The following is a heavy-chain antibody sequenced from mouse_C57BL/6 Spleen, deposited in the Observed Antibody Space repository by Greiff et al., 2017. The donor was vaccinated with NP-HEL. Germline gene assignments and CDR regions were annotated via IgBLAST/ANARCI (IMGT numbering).Heavy chain of an antibody. CDR1: GFTFSSYG. CDR3: ARHEGSSSRLDY. D-gene: IGHD1-1*01. CDR2: ISSGGSYT. Sequence: EVHLVESGGDLVKPGGSLKLSCAASGFTFSSYGMSWVRQTPDKRLEWVATISSGGSYTYYPDSVKGRFTISRDNAKNTLYLQMSSLKSEDTAMYYCARHEGSSSRLDYWGQGTTLTVSS. J-gene: IGHJ2*01. V-gene: IGHV5-6*01.